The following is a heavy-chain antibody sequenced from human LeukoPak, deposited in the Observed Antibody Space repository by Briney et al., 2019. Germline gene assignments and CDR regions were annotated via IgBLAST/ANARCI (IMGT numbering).Heavy chain of an antibody. CDR3: ASASITRYYFDY. D-gene: IGHD4-11*01. CDR2: INHSGST. Sequence: PSETLSLTCAVYGGSFSGYYWSWIRQPPGKGLEWIGEINHSGSTNHNPSLKSRVTISVDTSKNQFSLKLSSVTAADTAVYYCASASITRYYFDYWGQGTLVTVSS. CDR1: GGSFSGYY. V-gene: IGHV4-34*01. J-gene: IGHJ4*02.